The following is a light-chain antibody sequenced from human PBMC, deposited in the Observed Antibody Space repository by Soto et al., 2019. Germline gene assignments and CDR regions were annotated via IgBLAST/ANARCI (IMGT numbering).Light chain of an antibody. Sequence: QSVLTQPPSVSAAPGQKVTISCSGSTSNIGNNYVAWYQQLPGTGPKLLIYENNQRPSGVPDRFSGSKSGTSATLAITGLQTGDEADYHCGPRDNSLSSHGFGGGTQLTVL. CDR1: TSNIGNNY. CDR2: ENN. J-gene: IGLJ3*02. CDR3: GPRDNSLSSHG. V-gene: IGLV1-51*02.